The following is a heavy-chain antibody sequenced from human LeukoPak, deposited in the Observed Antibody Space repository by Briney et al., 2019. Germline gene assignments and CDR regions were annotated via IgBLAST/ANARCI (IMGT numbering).Heavy chain of an antibody. CDR1: GFTFSSYW. V-gene: IGHV3-74*01. J-gene: IGHJ5*02. CDR3: ARELIYPNWFDP. CDR2: SNSDGSST. Sequence: GGSLRLSCAASGFTFSSYWMDWVRQAPGKGLVWVSRSNSDGSSTSYADSVKGRFTISRDNAKNTLYLQMNSLRAEDTAVYYCARELIYPNWFDPWGQGTLVTVSS. D-gene: IGHD3-3*01.